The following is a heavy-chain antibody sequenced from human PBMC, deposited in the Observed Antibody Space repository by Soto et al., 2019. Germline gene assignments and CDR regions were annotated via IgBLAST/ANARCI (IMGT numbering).Heavy chain of an antibody. V-gene: IGHV3-15*01. CDR1: GFTFSNAW. CDR2: IKSKTDGGTT. J-gene: IGHJ6*02. Sequence: PGGSLRLSCAASGFTFSNAWMSWVRQAPGKGLEWVGRIKSKTDGGTTDYAAPVKGRFTISRDDSKNTLYLQMNSLKTEDTAVYYCTTEPLYYDFWSGYYNYLYYYYGMDVWGQGTTVTVSS. CDR3: TTEPLYYDFWSGYYNYLYYYYGMDV. D-gene: IGHD3-3*01.